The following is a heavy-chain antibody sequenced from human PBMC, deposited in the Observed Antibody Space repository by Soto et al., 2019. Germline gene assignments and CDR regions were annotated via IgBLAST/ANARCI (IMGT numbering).Heavy chain of an antibody. CDR2: IIPILGIA. V-gene: IGHV1-69*02. D-gene: IGHD2-21*01. J-gene: IGHJ5*02. Sequence: QVQLVQSGAEVKKPGSSVKVSCKASGGTFSSYTISWVRQAPGQGLEWMGRIIPILGIANYAQKFQGRVTITADKSTSTAYMELSSLRSEDTAVYYCARVAPRGDWFDPWGQGTLVTVSS. CDR1: GGTFSSYT. CDR3: ARVAPRGDWFDP.